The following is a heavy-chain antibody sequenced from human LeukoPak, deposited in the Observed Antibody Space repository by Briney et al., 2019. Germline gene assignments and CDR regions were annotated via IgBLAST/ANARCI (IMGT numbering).Heavy chain of an antibody. D-gene: IGHD3-10*01. Sequence: PGGSLRLSCVASGLTFSNFWMSWVRQAPGKGLEWVANINEDESAKNYVVSVKGRFTISRENAKNSLYLQMNSLRAEDTAVYYCAKDYGSGSIGDYWGQGTLVTVSS. CDR3: AKDYGSGSIGDY. J-gene: IGHJ4*02. V-gene: IGHV3-7*01. CDR2: INEDESAK. CDR1: GLTFSNFW.